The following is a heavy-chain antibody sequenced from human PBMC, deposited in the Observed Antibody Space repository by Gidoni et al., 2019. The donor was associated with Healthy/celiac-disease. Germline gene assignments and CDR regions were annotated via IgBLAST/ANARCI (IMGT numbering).Heavy chain of an antibody. CDR1: GGSISSYY. CDR2: IYTSGST. D-gene: IGHD2-21*02. Sequence: QVQLQESGPGLVKPSEPLSPTCTASGGSISSYYWRWIRQPAGKGLVWIGRIYTSGSTNYNPSRKSRVTMSVDTSKNQFSLKLSSVTAADTAVYYCARGVGILESWCGGDCYHYFDYWGQGTLVTVSS. J-gene: IGHJ4*02. V-gene: IGHV4-4*07. CDR3: ARGVGILESWCGGDCYHYFDY.